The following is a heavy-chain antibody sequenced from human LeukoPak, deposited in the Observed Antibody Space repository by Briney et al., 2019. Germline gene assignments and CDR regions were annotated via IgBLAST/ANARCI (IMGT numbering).Heavy chain of an antibody. CDR2: ISSSGSTI. D-gene: IGHD3-10*01. CDR3: ARDLWRFGELPTLDY. J-gene: IGHJ4*02. Sequence: PGGSLRLSCAASGFTFSDYYMSWIRQAPGKGLEWVSYISSSGSTIYYADSVKGRFTISRDNAKNSLYLQMNSLRAEDTAVYYCARDLWRFGELPTLDYWGQGTLVTVSS. CDR1: GFTFSDYY. V-gene: IGHV3-11*04.